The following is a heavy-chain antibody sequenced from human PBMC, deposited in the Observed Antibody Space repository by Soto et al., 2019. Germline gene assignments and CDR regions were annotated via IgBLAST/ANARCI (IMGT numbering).Heavy chain of an antibody. D-gene: IGHD3-10*01. CDR3: AKDRLIWRFGESPSYYYMDV. CDR1: GFTFDDYA. J-gene: IGHJ6*03. Sequence: EVQLVESGGGLVQPGRSLRLSCAASGFTFDDYAMHWVRQAPGKGLEWVSGISWNSGSIGYADSVKGRFTISRDNAKNSLYLQMNSLRAEDTDLYYCAKDRLIWRFGESPSYYYMDVWGKGTTVTVSS. V-gene: IGHV3-9*01. CDR2: ISWNSGSI.